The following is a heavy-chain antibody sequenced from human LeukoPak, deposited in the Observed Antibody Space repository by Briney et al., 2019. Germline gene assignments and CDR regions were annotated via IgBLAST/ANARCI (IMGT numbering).Heavy chain of an antibody. CDR3: ARGLYDILTGYADY. Sequence: ASVKVSCTASGYTFTGYDINWVRQATGQGLEWMGWMNPNSGNTGYAQKFQGRVTMTRNTSISTAYMELSSLRSEDMAVYYCARGLYDILTGYADYWGQGTLVTVSS. CDR1: GYTFTGYD. J-gene: IGHJ4*02. D-gene: IGHD3-9*01. CDR2: MNPNSGNT. V-gene: IGHV1-8*01.